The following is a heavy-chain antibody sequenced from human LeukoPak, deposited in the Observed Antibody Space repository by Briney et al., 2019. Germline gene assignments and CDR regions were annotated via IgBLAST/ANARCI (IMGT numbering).Heavy chain of an antibody. V-gene: IGHV4-59*08. CDR3: ARQYCSSTSCYYFDY. D-gene: IGHD2-2*01. Sequence: SETLSLTCTVSGGSISSYYWSWIRQPPGKGLEWIGYIYYRGSTNYNPSLKSRVTISVDTSKNQFSLKLSSVTAADTAVYYCARQYCSSTSCYYFDYWGQGTLVTVSS. J-gene: IGHJ4*02. CDR1: GGSISSYY. CDR2: IYYRGST.